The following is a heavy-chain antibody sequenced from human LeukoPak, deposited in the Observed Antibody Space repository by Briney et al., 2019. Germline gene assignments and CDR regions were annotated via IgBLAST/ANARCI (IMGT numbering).Heavy chain of an antibody. V-gene: IGHV4-59*01. CDR2: IYYSGST. J-gene: IGHJ4*02. D-gene: IGHD4-17*01. CDR3: ARVSTVTTRAFDY. CDR1: GGSISSYY. Sequence: SESLSLTCTVSGGSISSYYWSWIRQPPGKWLEWIGYIYYSGSTNYNPSLKSRVTISVETSKNQFSLKLSSVTAADTAVYYCARVSTVTTRAFDYWGQGTLVTVSS.